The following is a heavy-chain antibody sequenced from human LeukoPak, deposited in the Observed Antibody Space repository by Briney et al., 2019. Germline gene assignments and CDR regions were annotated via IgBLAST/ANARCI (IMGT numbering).Heavy chain of an antibody. CDR3: ARRSTSGSYWGDFDY. V-gene: IGHV3-23*01. CDR1: GFTFSNYV. CDR2: ISGSGGAT. D-gene: IGHD1-26*01. Sequence: GGSLRLSCAVSGFTFSNYVMNWVRQAPGKGLEWVSTISGSGGATYYADSVKGRFTISRDNSKNTLYLRMNSLRVEDTAVYYCARRSTSGSYWGDFDYWGQGTLVTVSS. J-gene: IGHJ4*02.